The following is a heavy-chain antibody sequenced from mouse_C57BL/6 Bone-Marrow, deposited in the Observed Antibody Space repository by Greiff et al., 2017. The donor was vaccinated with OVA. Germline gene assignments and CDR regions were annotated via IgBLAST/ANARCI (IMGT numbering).Heavy chain of an antibody. CDR1: GYTFTSYG. D-gene: IGHD2-9*01. CDR3: ATYLLWFYAMDY. V-gene: IGHV1-81*01. J-gene: IGHJ4*01. CDR2: IYPRSGDT. Sequence: QVQLQQSGAELARPGASVKLSCKASGYTFTSYGMGWVKQRPGQGLEWIGEIYPRSGDTYYNQKFKGKATLTADKSSSTAYMELRSLTSEDSSVEGCATYLLWFYAMDYWGQGTSVTVSS.